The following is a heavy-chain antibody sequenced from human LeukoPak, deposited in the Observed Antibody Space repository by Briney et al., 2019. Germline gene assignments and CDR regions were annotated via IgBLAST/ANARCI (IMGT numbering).Heavy chain of an antibody. D-gene: IGHD2-15*01. CDR3: ASNTRYCSGGNCYSGILGYFQH. Sequence: QTGGSLRLSCAASGFTFSSYEMNWVRQAPGKGLEWVSYISSSGSTIYYADSVKGRFTISRDNSKNTLYLQMNSLRAEDTAVYYCASNTRYCSGGNCYSGILGYFQHWGQGTLVTVSS. V-gene: IGHV3-48*03. CDR2: ISSSGSTI. CDR1: GFTFSSYE. J-gene: IGHJ1*01.